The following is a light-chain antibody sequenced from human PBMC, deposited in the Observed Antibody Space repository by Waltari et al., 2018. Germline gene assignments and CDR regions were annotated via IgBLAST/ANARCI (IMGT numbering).Light chain of an antibody. CDR2: GAS. Sequence: EFVLTQSPGILSLSPGERATLSCRASPSVRSSYFAWYQQKPGQAPRLLIYGASSRATGIPERFSGSGSGTDFTLTISRLEPEDFAVYYCQQYGTSSYTFGQGTKLEI. CDR3: QQYGTSSYT. J-gene: IGKJ2*01. V-gene: IGKV3-20*01. CDR1: PSVRSSY.